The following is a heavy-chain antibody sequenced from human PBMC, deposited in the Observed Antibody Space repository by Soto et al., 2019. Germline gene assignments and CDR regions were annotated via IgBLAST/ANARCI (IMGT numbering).Heavy chain of an antibody. CDR2: INSDGSST. J-gene: IGHJ4*02. D-gene: IGHD3-9*01. Sequence: EVQLVESGGGLVQPGGSLRLSCAASGFTFSSYWMHWVRQAPGKGLVWVSRINSDGSSTSYADSVKGRFTISRDNAKNTLYLQMKRLRVEDTAVYYCARQWTNYDILTGYFQYYFDYWGQGTLVTVSS. CDR3: ARQWTNYDILTGYFQYYFDY. V-gene: IGHV3-74*01. CDR1: GFTFSSYW.